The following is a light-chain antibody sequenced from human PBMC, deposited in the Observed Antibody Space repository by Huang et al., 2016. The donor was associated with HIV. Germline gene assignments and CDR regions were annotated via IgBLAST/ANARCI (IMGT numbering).Light chain of an antibody. V-gene: IGKV3-11*01. CDR2: EES. CDR3: QPLNNFPPA. Sequence: ETLMTQFPATLSLSPGEIATLSCRASQNVRNHLAWYQQKPGQAPRLLVYEESSRATGIPGRFRASGSGIDFTLTSRSLETEDFAVYYCQPLNNFPPAFGGGTKVEIK. CDR1: QNVRNH. J-gene: IGKJ4*02.